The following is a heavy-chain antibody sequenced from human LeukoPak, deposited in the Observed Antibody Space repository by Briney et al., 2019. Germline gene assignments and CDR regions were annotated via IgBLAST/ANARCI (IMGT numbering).Heavy chain of an antibody. CDR1: GYTFTSYD. V-gene: IGHV1-46*01. D-gene: IGHD5-24*01. CDR2: INPSGGST. J-gene: IGHJ4*02. CDR3: ARVGYERWLQLRSDYFDY. Sequence: ASVKVSCKASGYTFTSYDINWVRQVTGQGLEWMGIINPSGGSTSYAQKFQGRVTMTRDTSTSTVYMELSSLRSEDTAVYYCARVGYERWLQLRSDYFDYWGQGTLVTVSS.